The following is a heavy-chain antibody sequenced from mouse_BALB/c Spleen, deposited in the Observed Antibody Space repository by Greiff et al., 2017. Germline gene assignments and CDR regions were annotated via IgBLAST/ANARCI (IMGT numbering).Heavy chain of an antibody. CDR1: GYTFTSYN. CDR3: ARECLVY. CDR2: IYPGNGDT. J-gene: IGHJ3*01. Sequence: QSGAELVKPGASVKMSCKASGYTFTSYNMHWVKQTPGQGLEWIGAIYPGNGDTSYNQKFKGKATLTADKSSSTAYMQLSSLTSEDSAVYYCARECLVYWGQGTLVTVSA. V-gene: IGHV1-12*01.